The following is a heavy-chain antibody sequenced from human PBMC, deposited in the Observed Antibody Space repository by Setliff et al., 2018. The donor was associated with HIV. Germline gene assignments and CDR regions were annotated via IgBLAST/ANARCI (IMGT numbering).Heavy chain of an antibody. CDR3: ARRVPPIPSGDLDY. CDR1: GYTFTDYY. D-gene: IGHD4-17*01. Sequence: ASVKVSCKASGYTFTDYYIHWVRQAPGQGLEWMGWINPNSSDTNYAQKFQGRVTMTRDPSISTAYMDLSRLRSDDTAVYYCARRVPPIPSGDLDYWGQGTLVTVSS. CDR2: INPNSSDT. V-gene: IGHV1-2*02. J-gene: IGHJ4*02.